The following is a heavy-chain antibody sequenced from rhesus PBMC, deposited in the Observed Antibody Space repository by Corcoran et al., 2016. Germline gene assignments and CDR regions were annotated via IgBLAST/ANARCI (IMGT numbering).Heavy chain of an antibody. J-gene: IGHJ4*01. CDR3: ARAVQRYSGYNY. Sequence: QVQLQESGPGLVKLSEPLSLTCAVSVGSISGYWLGWFRPPPGKGLEWIGYIGGSSESTYYNPSLKIRVTITTDKAKNQFCLKLSSVTAADTAVYYCARAVQRYSGYNYWGQGVLVTVSS. V-gene: IGHV4-165*01. D-gene: IGHD5-24*01. CDR1: VGSISGYW. CDR2: IGGSSEST.